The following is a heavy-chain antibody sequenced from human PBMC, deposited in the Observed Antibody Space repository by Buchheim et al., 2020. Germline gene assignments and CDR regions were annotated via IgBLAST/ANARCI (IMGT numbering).Heavy chain of an antibody. CDR3: ARSMGAILDY. CDR1: EFTLSHYW. D-gene: IGHD6-6*01. V-gene: IGHV3-74*03. J-gene: IGHJ4*02. Sequence: EVQLVESGGGLVQPGGSLRLSCAASEFTLSHYWMHWVRQVPGKEPVWVSRMNSDGSTITYADSVRGRFTIYRDNAKNTLYLEMTSLRVDDTAVYYCARSMGAILDYWGQG. CDR2: MNSDGSTI.